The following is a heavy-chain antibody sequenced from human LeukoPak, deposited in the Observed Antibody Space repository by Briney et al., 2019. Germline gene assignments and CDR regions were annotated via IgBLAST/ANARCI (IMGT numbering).Heavy chain of an antibody. D-gene: IGHD4-17*01. CDR3: ARDQDSLTTVTTGFDY. J-gene: IGHJ4*02. CDR2: ISSSGSTI. CDR1: GFTFSDYY. V-gene: IGHV3-11*04. Sequence: KPGGSLRLSCAASGFTFSDYYMSWIRQAPGKGLEWVSYISSSGSTIYYADSVKGRFTISRDNAKNSLYLQMNSLRAEDTAVYYCARDQDSLTTVTTGFDYWGQGTLVTVSS.